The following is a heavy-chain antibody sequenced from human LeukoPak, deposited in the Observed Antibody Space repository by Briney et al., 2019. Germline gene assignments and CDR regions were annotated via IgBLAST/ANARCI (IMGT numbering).Heavy chain of an antibody. Sequence: SVKVSCKASRDTFTRCAFSWVRQAPGRGLEWMGGIIPIDGTANFGQKFQGRVTITADESTSTAYMELSRLRSDDTAVYYCAKPGYSGYDYHFDYWGQGTLVTVSS. CDR1: RDTFTRCA. J-gene: IGHJ4*02. CDR3: AKPGYSGYDYHFDY. CDR2: IIPIDGTA. D-gene: IGHD5-12*01. V-gene: IGHV1-69*01.